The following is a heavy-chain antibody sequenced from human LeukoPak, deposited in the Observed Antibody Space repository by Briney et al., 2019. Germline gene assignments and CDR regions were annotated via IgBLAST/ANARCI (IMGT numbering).Heavy chain of an antibody. D-gene: IGHD5-18*01. Sequence: GGSLRLSCAASGFTFSSYWMHWVRQVPGKGLEWVSYISGGSTIVYYADSMKGRFTISRDNANNSLYLQMNSLRDEDTALYYCAISRGYSYGLDYWGQGTLVTVSS. CDR1: GFTFSSYW. CDR2: ISGGSTIV. CDR3: AISRGYSYGLDY. V-gene: IGHV3-48*02. J-gene: IGHJ4*02.